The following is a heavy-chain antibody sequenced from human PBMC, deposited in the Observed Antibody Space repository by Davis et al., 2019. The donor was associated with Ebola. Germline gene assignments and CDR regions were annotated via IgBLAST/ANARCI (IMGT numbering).Heavy chain of an antibody. D-gene: IGHD3-22*01. Sequence: AASVKVSCKASGGTFSSYAISWVRQAPGQGLEWMGWMNPNSGNTGYAQKFQGRVTMTRDTSTSTVYMELSSLRSEDTAVYYCARSFGDSSGPMNKYFDYWGQGTLVTVSS. CDR1: GGTFSSYA. CDR3: ARSFGDSSGPMNKYFDY. V-gene: IGHV1-8*02. CDR2: MNPNSGNT. J-gene: IGHJ4*02.